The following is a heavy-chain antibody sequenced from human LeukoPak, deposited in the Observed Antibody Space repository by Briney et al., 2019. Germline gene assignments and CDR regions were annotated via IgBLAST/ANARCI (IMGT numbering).Heavy chain of an antibody. CDR2: ISYDGSNK. D-gene: IGHD1-26*01. Sequence: GGSLRLSCAASGFTFSSYWMSWVRQAPGKGLEWVAVISYDGSNKYYADSVKGRFTISRDNSKNTLYLQMNSLRAEDTAVYYCARVPGIVGATYFDYWGQGTLVTVSS. V-gene: IGHV3-30-3*01. J-gene: IGHJ4*02. CDR1: GFTFSSYW. CDR3: ARVPGIVGATYFDY.